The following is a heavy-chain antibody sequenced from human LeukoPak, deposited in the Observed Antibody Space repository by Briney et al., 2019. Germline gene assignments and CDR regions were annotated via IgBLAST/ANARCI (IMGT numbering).Heavy chain of an antibody. J-gene: IGHJ4*02. D-gene: IGHD5-24*01. CDR1: GFTFGDYA. Sequence: GGSLRLSCTTSGFTFGDYAMSWVRQAPGKGLEWVGFIRTKVYGGTTEYTASVKGRFTISRDDSKSIAYLQMNSLKTEDTAVYYCSRVSYSERWLQDYWGQGTLVTVSS. CDR3: SRVSYSERWLQDY. V-gene: IGHV3-49*04. CDR2: IRTKVYGGTT.